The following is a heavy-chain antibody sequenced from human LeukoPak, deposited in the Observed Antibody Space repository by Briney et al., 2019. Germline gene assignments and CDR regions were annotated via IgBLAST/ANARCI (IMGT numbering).Heavy chain of an antibody. J-gene: IGHJ4*02. CDR1: GGSISSSSYY. Sequence: PSETLSLTCTVSGGSISSSSYYWGWIRQPPGKGLEWIGSIYYSGSTYYNPSLKSRVTISVDTSKNQFSLKLSSVTAADTAVYYCARNLIPEQLVMNFWGQGTLVTVSS. CDR3: ARNLIPEQLVMNF. V-gene: IGHV4-39*07. CDR2: IYYSGST. D-gene: IGHD6-13*01.